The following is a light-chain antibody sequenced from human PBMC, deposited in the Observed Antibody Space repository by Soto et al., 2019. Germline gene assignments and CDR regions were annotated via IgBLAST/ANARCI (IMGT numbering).Light chain of an antibody. CDR2: SNN. J-gene: IGLJ1*01. Sequence: QPVLTQPPSASGTPGQRVTISCSGSSSNIGSNTVNWYQHLPRAAPKLLIQSNNQRPSGVPDRFSGSQSGTSASLAISGLQSEDEADYYCAVWDDSLKGYVFGTGTKVTVL. CDR1: SSNIGSNT. V-gene: IGLV1-44*01. CDR3: AVWDDSLKGYV.